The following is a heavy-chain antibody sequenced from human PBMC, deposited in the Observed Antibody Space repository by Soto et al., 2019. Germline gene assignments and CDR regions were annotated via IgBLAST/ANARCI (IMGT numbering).Heavy chain of an antibody. V-gene: IGHV1-18*04. CDR1: GYTFTSYG. D-gene: IGHD3-3*01. CDR2: ISAYNGNT. Sequence: ASVKVSCKASGYTFTSYGISWVRQAPGQGLEWMGWISAYNGNTNYAQKLQGRVTMTTDTSTSTAYMELRSLRSDDTAVYYCARDLTTYYDFRSGPPDYGMDVWGQGTTVTVSS. CDR3: ARDLTTYYDFRSGPPDYGMDV. J-gene: IGHJ6*02.